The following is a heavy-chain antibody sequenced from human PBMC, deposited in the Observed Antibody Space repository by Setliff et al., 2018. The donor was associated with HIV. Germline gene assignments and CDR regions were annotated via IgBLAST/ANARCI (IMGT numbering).Heavy chain of an antibody. CDR3: ARDQITMVRGTLGAFDI. Sequence: GAPVKVSCKASGYTFTSYGISWVRQAPGQGLEWMGWISAYNGNTNYAQKLQGRVTMTTDTSTSTAYMELRSLRSDDTAVYYCARDQITMVRGTLGAFDIWGQGAMVTVSS. CDR1: GYTFTSYG. CDR2: ISAYNGNT. D-gene: IGHD3-10*01. J-gene: IGHJ3*02. V-gene: IGHV1-18*01.